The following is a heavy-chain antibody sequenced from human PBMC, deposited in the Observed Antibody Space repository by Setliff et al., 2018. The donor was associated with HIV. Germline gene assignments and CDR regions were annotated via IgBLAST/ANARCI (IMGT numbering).Heavy chain of an antibody. CDR3: ARPSLYYGSGSDAFDI. CDR1: GYSISSGYY. Sequence: SETLSLTCAVSGYSISSGYYWGWIRQPPGKGLEWIGSIYHSGSTYYNPSLKSRVTISVDTSKSQFSLKLSSVTAADTAVYYCARPSLYYGSGSDAFDIWGQGTMVTVSS. V-gene: IGHV4-38-2*01. D-gene: IGHD3-10*01. CDR2: IYHSGST. J-gene: IGHJ3*02.